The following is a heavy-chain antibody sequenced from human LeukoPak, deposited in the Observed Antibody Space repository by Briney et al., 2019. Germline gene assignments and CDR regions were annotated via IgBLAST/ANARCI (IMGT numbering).Heavy chain of an antibody. CDR2: IYTSGST. D-gene: IGHD2-2*01. CDR3: ARGKSDIVVVPGKSGPPHQYYFDY. V-gene: IGHV4-4*07. Sequence: SETLSLTCTVSGGSISSYFWSWIRQPAGKGLEWIGRIYTSGSTNYNPSLKSRVTMSVDMSKNQFSLKLSSVTAADTAVYYCARGKSDIVVVPGKSGPPHQYYFDYWGQGTLVTVSS. J-gene: IGHJ4*02. CDR1: GGSISSYF.